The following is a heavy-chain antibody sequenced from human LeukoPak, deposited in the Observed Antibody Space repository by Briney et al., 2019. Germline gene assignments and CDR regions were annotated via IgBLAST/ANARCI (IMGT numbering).Heavy chain of an antibody. J-gene: IGHJ4*02. V-gene: IGHV1-69*13. CDR1: GGTFSSYA. D-gene: IGHD5-18*01. CDR2: IIPIFGTA. CDR3: ARGIQLWLRPLDY. Sequence: ASVKVSCKASGGTFSSYAISWVRQAPGQGLEWMGGIIPIFGTANYAQKFQGRVTITADESTSTAYMELSSLRSEDTAVYYCARGIQLWLRPLDYWGQGTLVTVSS.